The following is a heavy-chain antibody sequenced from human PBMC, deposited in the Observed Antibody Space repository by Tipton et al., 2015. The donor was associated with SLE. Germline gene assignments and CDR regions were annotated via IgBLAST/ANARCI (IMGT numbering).Heavy chain of an antibody. Sequence: LRLSCTVSGGSISSYYWSWIRQTPGKGLEWIGYIYYTGSTKFNPSLKSRVSISLDTSKNQFSLKLSSATAADTAVYYCARLLGPQEGVQGVINEVDYWGQGTLVTVSS. J-gene: IGHJ4*02. CDR2: IYYTGST. D-gene: IGHD3-10*01. CDR1: GGSISSYY. V-gene: IGHV4-59*08. CDR3: ARLLGPQEGVQGVINEVDY.